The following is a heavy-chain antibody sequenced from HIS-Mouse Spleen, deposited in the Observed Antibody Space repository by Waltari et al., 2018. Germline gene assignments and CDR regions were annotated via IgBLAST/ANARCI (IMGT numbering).Heavy chain of an antibody. D-gene: IGHD6-13*01. CDR1: GGSISSSSYY. J-gene: IGHJ2*01. CDR2: IYYSGST. Sequence: QLQLQESGPGLVKPSETLSLTCTVSGGSISSSSYYWCWIRQPPGNGLVWIGRIYYSGSTYYNPSLKSRVTISVDTSKNQFSLKLSSVTAADTAVYYCAREIPYSSSWYDWYFDLWGRGTLVTVSS. V-gene: IGHV4-39*07. CDR3: AREIPYSSSWYDWYFDL.